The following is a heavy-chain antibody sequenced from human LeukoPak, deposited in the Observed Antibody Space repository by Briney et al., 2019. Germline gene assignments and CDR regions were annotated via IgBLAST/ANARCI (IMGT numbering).Heavy chain of an antibody. V-gene: IGHV4-39*07. CDR1: GGSISSSSYY. CDR3: AREQGYHSFDY. CDR2: IYYSGST. J-gene: IGHJ4*02. Sequence: SETLSLTCTVSGGSISSSSYYWGWTRQPPGKGLEWIGSIYYSGSTYYNPSLKSRVTISVDTSKNQFSLKLSSVTAADTAVYYCAREQGYHSFDYWGQGTLVTVSS. D-gene: IGHD5-12*01.